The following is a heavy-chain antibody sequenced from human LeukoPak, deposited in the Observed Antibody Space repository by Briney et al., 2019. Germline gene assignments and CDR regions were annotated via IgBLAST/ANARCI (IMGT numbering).Heavy chain of an antibody. CDR1: GFTFSSYA. CDR2: ISYDGSNK. CDR3: ARDRHQPRLAVAVKDYYYYMDV. J-gene: IGHJ6*03. Sequence: GGSLRLSCAASGFTFSSYAMHWVRQAPGKGLEWVAVISYDGSNKYYADSVKGRFTISRDNSKNTLYLQMNSLRAEDTAVYYCARDRHQPRLAVAVKDYYYYMDVWGKGTTVTVSS. V-gene: IGHV3-30*04. D-gene: IGHD6-19*01.